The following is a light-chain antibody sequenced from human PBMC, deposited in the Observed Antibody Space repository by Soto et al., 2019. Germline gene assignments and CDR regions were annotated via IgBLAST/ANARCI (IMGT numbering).Light chain of an antibody. V-gene: IGKV1-39*01. J-gene: IGKJ2*01. CDR3: QQSYSAANT. Sequence: DIQLTQSPSFLSASVGDRVTITCRASQGISSYLAWYQQKPGKAPKLLIYAASTLQSGVPSRFSGRGSGTDFTLTISSLQLEDFATYYCQQSYSAANTFGQGTQLEIK. CDR2: AAS. CDR1: QGISSY.